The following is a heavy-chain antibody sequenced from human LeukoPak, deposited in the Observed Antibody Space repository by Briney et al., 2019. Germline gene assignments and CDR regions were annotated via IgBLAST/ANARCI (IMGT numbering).Heavy chain of an antibody. J-gene: IGHJ6*03. CDR2: IRYDEVYK. D-gene: IGHD5-12*01. V-gene: IGHV3-30*02. CDR3: AKDTVKVTTIRRVPHYMDV. CDR1: GFSFSDYG. Sequence: GGSLRLSCAASGFSFSDYGVHWVRQAPGKGLEWVASIRYDEVYKYYADSVKGRFTISRDNSKNTLYLQMNSLRAEDTAVYYCAKDTVKVTTIRRVPHYMDVWGKGTTVTISS.